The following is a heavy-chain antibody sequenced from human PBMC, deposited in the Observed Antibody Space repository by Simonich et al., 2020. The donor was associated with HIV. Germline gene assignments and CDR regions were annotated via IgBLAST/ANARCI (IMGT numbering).Heavy chain of an antibody. CDR3: ARRVYYYDSSDYLVPDALDI. Sequence: QVQLQQWGAGLLKPSETLSLTCGVYGGSFSGYYWSWIRQPPGKGLEWSGEINHSGSTNYNLSLKRRVTISEDTSKNQFSLKLSAVTAADTAVYYCARRVYYYDSSDYLVPDALDIWGRGTMVIVSS. V-gene: IGHV4-34*01. CDR1: GGSFSGYY. CDR2: INHSGST. D-gene: IGHD3-22*01. J-gene: IGHJ3*02.